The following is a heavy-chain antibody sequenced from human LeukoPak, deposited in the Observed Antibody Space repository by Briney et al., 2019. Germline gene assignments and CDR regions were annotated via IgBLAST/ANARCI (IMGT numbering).Heavy chain of an antibody. J-gene: IGHJ4*02. CDR1: GFTFSSYA. CDR3: ARFGGDWGY. Sequence: GGSLRLSCAASGFTFSSYAMSWVRQAPGKGLEWVSAISGSGDSTYYGDSVKGRFTVSRDNAKNTLYLQMNSLRAEDTAMYYCARFGGDWGYWGQGTLVTVSS. D-gene: IGHD3-16*01. CDR2: ISGSGDST. V-gene: IGHV3-23*01.